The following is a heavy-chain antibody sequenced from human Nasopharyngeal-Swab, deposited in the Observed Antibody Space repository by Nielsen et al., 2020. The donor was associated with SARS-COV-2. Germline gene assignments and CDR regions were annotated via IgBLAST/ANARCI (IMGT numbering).Heavy chain of an antibody. V-gene: IGHV3-7*01. Sequence: ETLSLTCTVSGGSISSYYWSWVRQAPGKGLEWVANIKQDGSEKYYVDSVKGRFTISRDNAKNSLYLQMNSLRAEDTAVYYCARDAYCGGDCYTLFYYYGMDVWGQGTTVTVSS. CDR1: GGSISSYY. CDR2: IKQDGSEK. D-gene: IGHD2-21*02. J-gene: IGHJ6*02. CDR3: ARDAYCGGDCYTLFYYYGMDV.